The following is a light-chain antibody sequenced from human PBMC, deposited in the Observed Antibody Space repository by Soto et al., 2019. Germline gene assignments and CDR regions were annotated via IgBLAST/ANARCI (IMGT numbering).Light chain of an antibody. CDR2: GAS. CDR1: QSVSSN. Sequence: EIVMTQSPATLSVSPGERATLSCRASQSVSSNLAWYQQKPGQAPRLLFYGASTRATGIPARFSGSGSGTEFTLTISSLQSEDFAVYYFQQYNNWPPLYTFGQGTKLEIK. V-gene: IGKV3-15*01. CDR3: QQYNNWPPLYT. J-gene: IGKJ2*01.